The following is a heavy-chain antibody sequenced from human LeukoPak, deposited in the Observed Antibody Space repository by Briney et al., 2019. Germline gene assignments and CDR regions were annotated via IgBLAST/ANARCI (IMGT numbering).Heavy chain of an antibody. J-gene: IGHJ4*02. V-gene: IGHV4-59*01. CDR3: ARGADSSGYYSIFYFDY. CDR1: GGSISSYY. Sequence: PSETLSLTCTVPGGSISSYYWNWIWQPPGKGLEWIGYIYYSGSTNYNPSLKSRVTISVDTSKNQFSLKLSSVTAADTAVYYCARGADSSGYYSIFYFDYWGQGTLVTVSS. D-gene: IGHD3-22*01. CDR2: IYYSGST.